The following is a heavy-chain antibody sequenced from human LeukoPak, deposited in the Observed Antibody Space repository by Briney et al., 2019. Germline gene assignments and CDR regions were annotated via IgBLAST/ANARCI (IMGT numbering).Heavy chain of an antibody. CDR3: ATSYSSSSGGGY. Sequence: GGSLRLSCAASGFTFSSYAMRWVRQAPGKGREWVSAISGRGGSTYYADSVKGRFTISRDNSKNTLYLQMNSLRAEDTAVYYCATSYSSSSGGGYWGQGTLVTVSS. CDR1: GFTFSSYA. D-gene: IGHD6-6*01. J-gene: IGHJ4*02. CDR2: ISGRGGST. V-gene: IGHV3-23*01.